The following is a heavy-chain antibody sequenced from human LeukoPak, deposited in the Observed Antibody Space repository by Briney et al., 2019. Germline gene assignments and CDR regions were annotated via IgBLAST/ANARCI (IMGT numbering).Heavy chain of an antibody. Sequence: GGSLRLPCAASGFTFNAYSMNWVRQAPGQGLEWVSSITSSGSYIYYRDSLKGRFTISRDNAKNSLYLQLNSLRDDDTAVYYCARGTDSGYDSTGSFDYWAREPWSPSPQ. CDR1: GFTFNAYS. D-gene: IGHD5-12*01. V-gene: IGHV3-21*01. J-gene: IGHJ4*02. CDR3: ARGTDSGYDSTGSFDY. CDR2: ITSSGSYI.